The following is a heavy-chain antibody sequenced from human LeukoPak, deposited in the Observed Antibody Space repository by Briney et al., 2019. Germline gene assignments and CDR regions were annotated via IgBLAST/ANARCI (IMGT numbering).Heavy chain of an antibody. Sequence: GESLQISCKGSGYSFSNYWIGWVRHLPGKGLEWMGIIYPGDSDTTYSSSFQGQVTISADKSISTAYLQWSSLTASDTAMYYCARLSQIQAAAGTCDYWGQGTLVTVSS. CDR3: ARLSQIQAAAGTCDY. J-gene: IGHJ4*02. D-gene: IGHD6-13*01. V-gene: IGHV5-51*01. CDR2: IYPGDSDT. CDR1: GYSFSNYW.